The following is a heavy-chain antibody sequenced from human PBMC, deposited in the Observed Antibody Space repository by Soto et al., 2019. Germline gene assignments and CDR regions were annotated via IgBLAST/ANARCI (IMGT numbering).Heavy chain of an antibody. D-gene: IGHD3-10*01. Sequence: EVQLLESGGGLVQPGGSLRLSCAASGFTFSSYAMSCVRQAPGKGLEWVSAISGSGGSTYYADSVKGRFTISRDNHKNTVYVQMKSLRAGDAAVYYCAESIMVRGVPHDLWGPGTLVTVSS. V-gene: IGHV3-23*01. CDR3: AESIMVRGVPHDL. CDR1: GFTFSSYA. J-gene: IGHJ5*02. CDR2: ISGSGGST.